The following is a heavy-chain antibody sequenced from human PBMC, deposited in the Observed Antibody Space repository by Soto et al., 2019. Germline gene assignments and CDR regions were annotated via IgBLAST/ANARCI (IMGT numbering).Heavy chain of an antibody. V-gene: IGHV5-51*01. J-gene: IGHJ6*03. CDR3: ARQGYSSSSATLPRYYYYYYMDV. CDR1: GYSFTSYW. D-gene: IGHD6-6*01. CDR2: IYPGDSDT. Sequence: GEALKISCKGSGYSFTSYWIGWVRQMPGKGLEWMGIIYPGDSDTRYSPSFQGQVTISADKSISTAYLQWSSLKASDTAMYYCARQGYSSSSATLPRYYYYYYMDVWGKGTTVTV.